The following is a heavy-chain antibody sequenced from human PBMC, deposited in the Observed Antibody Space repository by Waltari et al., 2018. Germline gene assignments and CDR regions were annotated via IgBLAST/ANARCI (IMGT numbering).Heavy chain of an antibody. Sequence: QLRLQESGPGLVKPSGTLSLPCGVFGDSVGSSYWWSWVRQPPGKGLEWIGQVHGSGRSNSNPSFASRVTVSLDTSKNEISLRLSSATASDTAVYYCARDRGRGLYLDSWGPGTQVTVSP. J-gene: IGHJ4*02. V-gene: IGHV4-4*02. D-gene: IGHD2-15*01. CDR3: ARDRGRGLYLDS. CDR1: GDSVGSSYW. CDR2: VHGSGRS.